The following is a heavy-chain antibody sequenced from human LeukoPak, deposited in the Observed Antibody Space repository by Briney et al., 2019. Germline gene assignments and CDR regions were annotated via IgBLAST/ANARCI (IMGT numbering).Heavy chain of an antibody. CDR1: GFTFNSYH. J-gene: IGHJ6*03. D-gene: IGHD3-10*01. V-gene: IGHV3-21*01. CDR2: ITSSSSYT. Sequence: GGSLRLSCAASGFTFNSYHMNWVHQAPGKGLAWVSSITSSSSYTYYAESVKGRFTISRDDAENSLYLQMNSLRAEDTAVYYCARDPYFGELSPHVYYWYMDVWGKGTTVTISS. CDR3: ARDPYFGELSPHVYYWYMDV.